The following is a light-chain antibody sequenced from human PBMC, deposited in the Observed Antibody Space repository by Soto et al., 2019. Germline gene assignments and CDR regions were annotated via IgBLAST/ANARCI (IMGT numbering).Light chain of an antibody. CDR1: SSDVGGYNY. V-gene: IGLV2-11*01. J-gene: IGLJ2*01. CDR2: DVS. CDR3: CAYAVSYVV. Sequence: QSALTQPRSVSGSPGQSVTISCTGTSSDVGGYNYVSWYQQHPGKAPKLMIYDVSKRPSGVTDRFSGSKSGNTASLTISGLQAEDEDYYYRCAYAVSYVVFGGGTQLTVL.